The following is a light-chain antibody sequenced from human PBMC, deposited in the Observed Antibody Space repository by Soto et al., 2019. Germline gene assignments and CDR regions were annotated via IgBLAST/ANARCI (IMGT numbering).Light chain of an antibody. J-gene: IGKJ5*01. CDR3: QQYNDWPTIT. CDR2: DAS. Sequence: EIVLTQSPGTLSLSPGEIAALSCRASQSVSSSCLAWYQQKPGQAPRLLIYDASNRATGIPARFSGSGSGTEFTLTISSLQSEDFAVYYCQQYNDWPTITLGQGTRLEIK. CDR1: QSVSSS. V-gene: IGKV3D-15*01.